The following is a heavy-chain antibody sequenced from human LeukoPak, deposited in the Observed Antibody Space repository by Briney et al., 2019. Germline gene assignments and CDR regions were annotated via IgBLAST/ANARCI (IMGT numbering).Heavy chain of an antibody. D-gene: IGHD1-7*01. CDR3: ARDRHPLNWNYEGAFDI. J-gene: IGHJ3*02. CDR1: GGSISSGSYY. Sequence: SETLSLTCTVSGGSISSGSYYWSWIRQPAGKRLEWIGRIYTSGSTNYNPSLKSRVTISVDTSKNQFSLKLSSVTAADTAVYYCARDRHPLNWNYEGAFDIWGQGTMVTVSS. CDR2: IYTSGST. V-gene: IGHV4-61*02.